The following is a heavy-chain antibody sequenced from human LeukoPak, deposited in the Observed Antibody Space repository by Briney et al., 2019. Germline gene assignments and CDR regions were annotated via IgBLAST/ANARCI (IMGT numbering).Heavy chain of an antibody. V-gene: IGHV3-23*01. CDR2: ISGSGGST. CDR1: GFTFGSYA. J-gene: IGHJ4*02. Sequence: GGSLRLSCAASGFTFGSYAMSWVRQAPGKGLEWVSTISGSGGSTYYADSVKGRFTISRDNSKNTLYLQMNSLRAEDTAIYYCAKHQSDYWEFDYWGQGTLVTVSS. CDR3: AKHQSDYWEFDY. D-gene: IGHD5-12*01.